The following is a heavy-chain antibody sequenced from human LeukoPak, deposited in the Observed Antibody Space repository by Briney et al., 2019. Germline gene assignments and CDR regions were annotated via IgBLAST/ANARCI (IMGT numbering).Heavy chain of an antibody. CDR3: ARVPWSSVTICAY. V-gene: IGHV3-11*04. D-gene: IGHD2-2*01. CDR1: GFTFSDYY. CDR2: ISSSGSTI. J-gene: IGHJ4*02. Sequence: GGSLRLSCAASGFTFSDYYMSWIRQAPGKGLEWVSYISSSGSTIYYADSVKGRFTISRDNAKNSLFLQMNSLRAEDTAVYYCARVPWSSVTICAYWGQGTLVTVSS.